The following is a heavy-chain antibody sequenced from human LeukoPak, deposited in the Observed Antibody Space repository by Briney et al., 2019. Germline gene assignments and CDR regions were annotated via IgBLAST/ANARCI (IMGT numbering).Heavy chain of an antibody. J-gene: IGHJ3*02. CDR1: GFIFSDHY. CDR3: AKEGYSGYYAFDI. V-gene: IGHV3-11*05. D-gene: IGHD5-12*01. CDR2: ISTSGSYT. Sequence: GGSLRLSCAASGFIFSDHYMSWIRQAPGKGLEWVSYISTSGSYTNYADSVKGRFTIFRDNAKNSLYLQMNSLRADDTAMYYCAKEGYSGYYAFDIWGQGTMVTVSS.